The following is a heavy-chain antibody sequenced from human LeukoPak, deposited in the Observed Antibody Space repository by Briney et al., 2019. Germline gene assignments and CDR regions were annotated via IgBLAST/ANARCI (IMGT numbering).Heavy chain of an antibody. V-gene: IGHV1-69*06. CDR2: IIPIFGTA. D-gene: IGHD6-6*01. CDR1: GGTFSSYA. J-gene: IGHJ6*03. Sequence: SVKVSCKASGGTFSSYAISWVRQAPGQGLEWIGEIIPIFGTANYAQKFQGRVTITADKSTSTAYMELSSLRSEDTAVYYCAYSSSPYYYYYMDVWGKGTTVTVSS. CDR3: AYSSSPYYYYYMDV.